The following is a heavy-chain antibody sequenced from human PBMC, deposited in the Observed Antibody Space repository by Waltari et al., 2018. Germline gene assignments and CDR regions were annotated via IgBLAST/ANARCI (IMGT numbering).Heavy chain of an antibody. J-gene: IGHJ4*02. V-gene: IGHV5-51*01. CDR1: GYSFTNSH. CDR2: INPRDSNT. CDR3: ARTRFFDY. Sequence: EVQLVQSGAEVKKPGESLTISCKGSGYSFTNSHIAWVRQMPGKDLEWMGIINPRDSNTRYSPSFQGQVTISADKSISTAFLQWSGLKASDTAIYYCARTRFFDYWGQGTRVTVSS.